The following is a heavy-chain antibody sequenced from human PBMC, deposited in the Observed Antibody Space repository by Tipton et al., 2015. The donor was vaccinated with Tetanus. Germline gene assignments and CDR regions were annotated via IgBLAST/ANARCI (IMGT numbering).Heavy chain of an antibody. CDR1: GYSFTGHY. D-gene: IGHD2/OR15-2a*01. J-gene: IGHJ4*02. CDR2: INPNSGVT. CDR3: ARDSQNIPTEGTSVAAY. V-gene: IGHV1-2*02. Sequence: QLVQSGAEVKKPGASAKVSCKASGYSFTGHYMHWVRQAPGQGLEWMGWINPNSGVTSYAQKFQGRVTMTRDTSTSTAYMELSRLRFDDTAVYYCARDSQNIPTEGTSVAAYWGQGTLVTVSS.